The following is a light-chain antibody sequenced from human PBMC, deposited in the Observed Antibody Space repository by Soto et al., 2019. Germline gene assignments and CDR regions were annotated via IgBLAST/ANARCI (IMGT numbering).Light chain of an antibody. V-gene: IGLV2-14*03. CDR3: SSYTSSGTRV. CDR1: SSDVGGYNY. Sequence: QSVLTQPASVSGSPGQSIAISCTGTSSDVGGYNYVSWYQHHPGKAPKLMIYDVIHRPSGVSDRFSGSKSGNTASLTISGLQAEDEADYYCSSYTSSGTRVFGGGTKLTVL. CDR2: DVI. J-gene: IGLJ3*02.